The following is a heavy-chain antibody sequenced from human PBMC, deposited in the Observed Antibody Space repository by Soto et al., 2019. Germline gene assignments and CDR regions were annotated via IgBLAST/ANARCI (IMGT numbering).Heavy chain of an antibody. D-gene: IGHD3-16*01. V-gene: IGHV5-10-1*01. CDR1: GYSFTSYW. J-gene: IGHJ6*02. CDR3: AIRAYMSRRGETFSYYYYGMDV. Sequence: GESLKISCKGSGYSFTSYWISWVRQMPGKGLEWMGRIDPIDSYTNYSPSFQGHVTISADKSISIAYLLWSSLKASDTAMYFCAIRAYMSRRGETFSYYYYGMDVWGQGTTVTVSS. CDR2: IDPIDSYT.